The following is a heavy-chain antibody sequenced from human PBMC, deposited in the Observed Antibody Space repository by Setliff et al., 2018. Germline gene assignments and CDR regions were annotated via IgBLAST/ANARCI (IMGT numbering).Heavy chain of an antibody. Sequence: ASVKVSCKASGYTFTNYAINWVRQAPGQGLEWVGWISAYSGNTYYAQKFQGRVTMTTDTSTATAYLELRSLRSDDTAVYYCSRLVRYCTRTSCQRASGEDYWCQGTLVTVSS. CDR3: SRLVRYCTRTSCQRASGEDY. D-gene: IGHD2-2*01. CDR1: GYTFTNYA. CDR2: ISAYSGNT. J-gene: IGHJ4*02. V-gene: IGHV1-18*01.